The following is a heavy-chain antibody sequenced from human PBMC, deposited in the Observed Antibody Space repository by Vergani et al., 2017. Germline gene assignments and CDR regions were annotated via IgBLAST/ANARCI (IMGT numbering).Heavy chain of an antibody. Sequence: EVQLVQSGAEVKKPGESLRISCKGSGYSFTSYWISWVRQMPGKGLEWMGRIDPSDSYTNYSPSFQGHVTISADKSISTAYLQWSSLKASDTAMYYCASWGYSGSYNFNPSGMDVWGQGTTVTVSS. V-gene: IGHV5-10-1*03. CDR1: GYSFTSYW. D-gene: IGHD1-26*01. CDR3: ASWGYSGSYNFNPSGMDV. CDR2: IDPSDSYT. J-gene: IGHJ6*02.